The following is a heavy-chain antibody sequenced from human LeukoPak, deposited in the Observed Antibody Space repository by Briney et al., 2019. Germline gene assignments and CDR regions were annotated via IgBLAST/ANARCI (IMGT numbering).Heavy chain of an antibody. CDR1: GFTSSSYG. V-gene: IGHV3-33*01. CDR3: ARGASVDTAMVNSLDY. CDR2: IWYDGSNK. Sequence: PGGSLRLSCAASGFTSSSYGMHWVRQAPGKGLEWVAVIWYDGSNKYYADSVKGRFTISRDNSKNTLYLQMNSLRAEDTAVYYCARGASVDTAMVNSLDYWGQGTLVTVSS. J-gene: IGHJ4*02. D-gene: IGHD5-18*01.